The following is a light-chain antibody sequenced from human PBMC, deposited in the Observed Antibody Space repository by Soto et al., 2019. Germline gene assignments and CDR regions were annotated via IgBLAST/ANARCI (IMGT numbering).Light chain of an antibody. CDR1: QSVSSTY. CDR2: DAS. J-gene: IGKJ5*01. CDR3: QQHYNWPPIT. V-gene: IGKV3-11*01. Sequence: EILLTQSPGTLSLSPGEISTLSCRASQSVSSTYLAWYQQQPGQAPRLLIYDASNRATGIPARFSGSGSGADFTLTISSLEPEDSAVYYCQQHYNWPPITFGQGTRLEI.